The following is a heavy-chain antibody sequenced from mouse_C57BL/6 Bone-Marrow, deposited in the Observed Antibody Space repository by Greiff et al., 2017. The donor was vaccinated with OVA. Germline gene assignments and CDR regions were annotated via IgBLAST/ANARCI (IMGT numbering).Heavy chain of an antibody. J-gene: IGHJ4*01. V-gene: IGHV5-4*01. CDR1: GFTFSSYA. Sequence: EVKLVESGGGLVKPGGSLKLSCAASGFTFSSYAMSWVRQTPEKRLEWVATISDGGSYTYYPDNVKGRFTISRDNAKNNLYLQMSHLKSEDTAMYYCARDSVTHYYAMDYWGQGTSVTVSS. CDR2: ISDGGSYT. D-gene: IGHD2-5*01. CDR3: ARDSVTHYYAMDY.